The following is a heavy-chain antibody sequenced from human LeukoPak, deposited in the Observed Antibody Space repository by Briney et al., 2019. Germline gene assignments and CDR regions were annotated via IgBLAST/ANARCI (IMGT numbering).Heavy chain of an antibody. CDR1: GFTVSSNY. D-gene: IGHD4-17*01. Sequence: GGSLRLSCAASGFTVSSNYMSWVRQAPGKGLEWVSVIYSGGSTYYADSVKGRFTISRDNSKNTLYLQMNSLRAEDTAVYYCAREPPFLSTTVTTDYWGQGTLVTVSS. CDR3: AREPPFLSTTVTTDY. CDR2: IYSGGST. J-gene: IGHJ4*02. V-gene: IGHV3-53*01.